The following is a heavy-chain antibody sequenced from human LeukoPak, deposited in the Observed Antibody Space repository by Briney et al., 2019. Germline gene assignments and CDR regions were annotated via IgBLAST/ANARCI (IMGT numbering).Heavy chain of an antibody. V-gene: IGHV4-59*01. CDR3: ARAEGALHSLFAFDI. CDR2: IYYSGST. J-gene: IGHJ3*02. Sequence: SETLSLTCTVSGGSISSYYWSWIRQPPGKGLEWIGYIYYSGSTNYNPSLKSRVTISVDTSKNQFSLKLSPVTAADTAVYYCARAEGALHSLFAFDIWGQGTMVTVSS. D-gene: IGHD3-10*01. CDR1: GGSISSYY.